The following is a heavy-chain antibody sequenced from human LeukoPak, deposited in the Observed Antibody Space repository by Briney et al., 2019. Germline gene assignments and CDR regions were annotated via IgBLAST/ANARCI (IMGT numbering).Heavy chain of an antibody. CDR1: GFTFSNAW. V-gene: IGHV3-15*01. Sequence: PGGSLRLSCAASGFTFSNAWMSWVRQAPGKGLEWVGRIKSKTDGGTTDYAAPVKGRFTISRDDSKNTLYLQMNSLKTEDTAVYYCTTEGWELLNDAFDIWGQGTMVTVSS. J-gene: IGHJ3*02. CDR2: IKSKTDGGTT. CDR3: TTEGWELLNDAFDI. D-gene: IGHD1-26*01.